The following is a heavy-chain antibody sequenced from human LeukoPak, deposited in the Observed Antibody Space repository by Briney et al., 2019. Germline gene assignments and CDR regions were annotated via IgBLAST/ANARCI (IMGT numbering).Heavy chain of an antibody. CDR1: GGSISNRSYY. CDR2: MHYSGRT. J-gene: IGHJ6*03. CDR3: ASLGTTGTGYYYYYYYMDV. D-gene: IGHD3-10*01. Sequence: PSETLSLTCSVSGGSISNRSYYWGWTRQPPGKGLEWIGSMHYSGRTYYKSSLKSRITISVDTSKDQFSLKLSSVTAADTAVYYCASLGTTGTGYYYYYYYMDVWGKGTTVTVSS. V-gene: IGHV4-39*07.